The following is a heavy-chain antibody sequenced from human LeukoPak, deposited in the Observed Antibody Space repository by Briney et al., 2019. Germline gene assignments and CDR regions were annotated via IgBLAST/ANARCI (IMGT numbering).Heavy chain of an antibody. CDR1: GFTFSSYE. J-gene: IGHJ4*02. V-gene: IGHV3-66*02. D-gene: IGHD3-22*01. CDR2: IYSAGNT. CDR3: AKDNAWYFDSSGYLDY. Sequence: GGSLRLSCAPSGFTFSSYEMNWVRQAPRKGLEWVSVIYSAGNTFYADSVKGRFTISRDNSKNTLYVQMNRLRAEDTAVYYCAKDNAWYFDSSGYLDYWGQGTLVTVSS.